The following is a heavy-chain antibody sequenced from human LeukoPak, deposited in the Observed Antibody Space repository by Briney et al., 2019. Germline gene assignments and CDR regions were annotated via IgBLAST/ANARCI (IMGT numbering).Heavy chain of an antibody. CDR1: SDSITSSSYF. Sequence: SETLSLTCTVSSDSITSSSYFWGWIRQPPGKGLEWIGSIYYSGSTYYNPSLKSRVTISVDTSKNQFSLKLSSVTAADTAVYYCARHASIAATGTVWFDPWGQGTLVTVSS. V-gene: IGHV4-39*01. CDR2: IYYSGST. D-gene: IGHD6-13*01. CDR3: ARHASIAATGTVWFDP. J-gene: IGHJ5*02.